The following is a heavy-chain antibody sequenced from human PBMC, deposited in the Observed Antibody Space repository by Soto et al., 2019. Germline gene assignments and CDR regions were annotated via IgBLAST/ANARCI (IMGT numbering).Heavy chain of an antibody. J-gene: IGHJ4*02. V-gene: IGHV3-7*01. CDR3: ARSYQHYIWGSYPTNH. D-gene: IGHD3-16*01. CDR2: IKQDGSEK. CDR1: GFTFGNYW. Sequence: EVQLVESGGGLVQPGGALRRSCAAAGFTFGNYWMTWVRQAPGKGLEWVANIKQDGSEKYYVDSVKGRFTISRDNAKNSLYLQINTLRAEDTAVYYCARSYQHYIWGSYPTNHWGQGTLVTVSS.